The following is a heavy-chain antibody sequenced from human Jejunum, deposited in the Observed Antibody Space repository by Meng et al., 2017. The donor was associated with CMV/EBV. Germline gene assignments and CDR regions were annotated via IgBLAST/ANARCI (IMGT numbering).Heavy chain of an antibody. CDR3: VGHEGGPREGVRLV. CDR2: IKTNGNDK. Sequence: SGFTFGAYCMTWVRQSPGRGLEWVANIKTNGNDKYYVDSVKGRFTISRDNAKNSLYLQMSSLRVEDTAVYYCVGHEGGPREGVRLVWGQGTLVTVSS. V-gene: IGHV3-7*01. J-gene: IGHJ4*02. D-gene: IGHD3-10*01. CDR1: GFTFGAYC.